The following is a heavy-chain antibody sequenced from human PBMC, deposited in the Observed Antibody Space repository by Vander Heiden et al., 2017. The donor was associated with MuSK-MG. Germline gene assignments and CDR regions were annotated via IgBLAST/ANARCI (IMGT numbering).Heavy chain of an antibody. V-gene: IGHV4-39*07. D-gene: IGHD1-26*01. Sequence: QLQLQESGPGLVKPSETLSLTCTVSGGSISSSSYSWGWIRQPPGKGLEWIGSIYYRGSTYYNPSLKSRVTISADTSKNQFSLKLSSVTAADTAVYYCAKWELRGFDYWGRGTLVTVSS. CDR3: AKWELRGFDY. J-gene: IGHJ4*02. CDR2: IYYRGST. CDR1: GGSISSSSYS.